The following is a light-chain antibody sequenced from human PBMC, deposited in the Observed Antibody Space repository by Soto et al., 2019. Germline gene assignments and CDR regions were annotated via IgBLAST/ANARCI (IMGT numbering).Light chain of an antibody. Sequence: EILLTQSPATLSLSPGEGATLSCRASQSIYSKLAWYQQRRGQTPRLLIYDASSRATGIPARFSGSGFGTEFTLTSSSHQSEDFAVYDCQQYDSWTPLTFGGGTKVEIK. CDR2: DAS. J-gene: IGKJ4*01. CDR1: QSIYSK. CDR3: QQYDSWTPLT. V-gene: IGKV3-15*01.